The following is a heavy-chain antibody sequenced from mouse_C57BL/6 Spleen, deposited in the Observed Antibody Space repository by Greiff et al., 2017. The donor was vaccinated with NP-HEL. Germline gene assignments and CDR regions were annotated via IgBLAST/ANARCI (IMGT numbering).Heavy chain of an antibody. Sequence: QVQLQQPGAELVKPGASVKMSCKASGYTFTSYWITWVKQRPGQGLEWIGDIYPGSGSTNYNEKFKSKATLTVDKSSSTAYMQLSSLTSEDSAVYYCARDGYDFDYWGQGTTLTVSS. D-gene: IGHD2-2*01. CDR2: IYPGSGST. V-gene: IGHV1-55*01. CDR3: ARDGYDFDY. J-gene: IGHJ2*01. CDR1: GYTFTSYW.